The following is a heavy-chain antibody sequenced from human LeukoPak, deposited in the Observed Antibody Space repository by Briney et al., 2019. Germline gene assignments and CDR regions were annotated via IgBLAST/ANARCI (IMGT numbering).Heavy chain of an antibody. CDR3: ARSPRGYSYGPEDYFDY. J-gene: IGHJ4*02. CDR2: IYHSGST. CDR1: GGSISSGGYS. V-gene: IGHV4-30-2*01. Sequence: SQTLSLTCAVSGGSISSGGYSWSWIRQPPGKGLERIGYIYHSGSTYYNPSLKSRVTISVDRSKNQFSLKLSSVTATDTAVYYCARSPRGYSYGPEDYFDYWGQGTLVTVSS. D-gene: IGHD5-18*01.